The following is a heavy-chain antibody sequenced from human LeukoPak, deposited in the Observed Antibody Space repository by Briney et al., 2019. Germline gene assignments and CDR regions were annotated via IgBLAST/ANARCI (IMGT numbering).Heavy chain of an antibody. V-gene: IGHV4-34*01. CDR1: GGSFSGYY. Sequence: SETLSLTCAVSGGSFSGYYWTWIRQPPGKGLEWIGEINHSGNANYNPSLKSRVTISLDMSENHFSLRLTSVTAADTAVYYCARGQGTVTTHWGQGTLVTVSS. D-gene: IGHD4-17*01. J-gene: IGHJ4*02. CDR3: ARGQGTVTTH. CDR2: INHSGNA.